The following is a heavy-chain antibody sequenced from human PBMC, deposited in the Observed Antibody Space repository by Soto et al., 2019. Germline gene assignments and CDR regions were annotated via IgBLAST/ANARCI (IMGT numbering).Heavy chain of an antibody. CDR3: ARGAGGDSYYYYYYMDV. CDR2: IYYSGST. Sequence: SETLSLTCTVSGGSISSSSYYWGWIRQPPGKGLEWIGSIYYSGSTYYNPSLKSRVTISVDTSKNQFSLKLSSVTAADTAVYYCARGAGGDSYYYYYYMDVWGKGTTVTVSS. V-gene: IGHV4-39*01. D-gene: IGHD4-17*01. J-gene: IGHJ6*03. CDR1: GGSISSSSYY.